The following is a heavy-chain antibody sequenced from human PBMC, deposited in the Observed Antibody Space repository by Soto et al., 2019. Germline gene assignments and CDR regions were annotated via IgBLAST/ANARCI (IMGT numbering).Heavy chain of an antibody. CDR2: ISFDGNDK. J-gene: IGHJ5*02. D-gene: IGHD3-22*01. V-gene: IGHV3-30*18. CDR3: ANGRVFPGYFDL. CDR1: GFNFTTFG. Sequence: HPGGSLRLSCAVSGFNFTTFGKHWVRQAPGKGLEWVAVISFDGNDKDYAESVKGRFTISRDISRNTLYLQMNSLRPEDTAVYYCANGRVFPGYFDLWGQGTRVTVSS.